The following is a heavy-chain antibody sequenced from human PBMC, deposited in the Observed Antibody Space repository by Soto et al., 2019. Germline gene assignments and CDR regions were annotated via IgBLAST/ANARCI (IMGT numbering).Heavy chain of an antibody. CDR3: AREDYYDSSGDNWFDP. D-gene: IGHD3-22*01. CDR2: IYTSGST. Sequence: LSLTCTVSGGSISSYYWSWIRQPAGKGLEWIGRIYTSGSTNYNPSLKSRVTMSVDTSKNQFSLKLSSVTAADTAVYYCAREDYYDSSGDNWFDPWGQGTLVTVSS. V-gene: IGHV4-4*07. CDR1: GGSISSYY. J-gene: IGHJ5*02.